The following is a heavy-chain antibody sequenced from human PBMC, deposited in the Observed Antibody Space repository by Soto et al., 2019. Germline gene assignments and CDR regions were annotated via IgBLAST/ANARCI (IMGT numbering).Heavy chain of an antibody. CDR1: GFTFSSYA. V-gene: IGHV3-30-3*01. D-gene: IGHD2-15*01. J-gene: IGHJ6*02. CDR3: ARGSVVAATYYYYYGMDV. Sequence: QVQLVESGGGVVQPGRSLRLSCAASGFTFSSYAMHWVRQAPGKGLEWVAVISYDGSNKYYADSVKGRFTISRDNSKNTLYLQMNSLRDEDTAVYYCARGSVVAATYYYYYGMDVWGQGTTVTVSS. CDR2: ISYDGSNK.